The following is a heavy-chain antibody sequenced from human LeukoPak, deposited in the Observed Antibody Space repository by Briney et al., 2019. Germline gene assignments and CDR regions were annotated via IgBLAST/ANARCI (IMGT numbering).Heavy chain of an antibody. Sequence: GRSLRLSCAASGFTFSRHGMHWVRQAPGKGLEWVAVIGDTGRAKYYADSLEGRFTASRDNSKNTLYLEMNSLRYDDTALYYCAREAAWGNWYFDLWGRGTLVTVSS. CDR1: GFTFSRHG. J-gene: IGHJ2*01. CDR3: AREAAWGNWYFDL. D-gene: IGHD3-16*01. CDR2: IGDTGRAK. V-gene: IGHV3-30*03.